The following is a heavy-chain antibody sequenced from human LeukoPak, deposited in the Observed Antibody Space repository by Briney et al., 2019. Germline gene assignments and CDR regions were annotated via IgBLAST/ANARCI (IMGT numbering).Heavy chain of an antibody. CDR3: ATSSVPYFWRFFDY. V-gene: IGHV1-24*01. D-gene: IGHD3-3*01. Sequence: PGASVKVSCKVSGYTLTELSMHWVRQAPGKGLEWMGGFDPEDGETIYAQKFQGRVTMTEDTSTDTVYMELSSLRSEDTAVYYCATSSVPYFWRFFDYWGQGTLVTVSS. J-gene: IGHJ4*02. CDR2: FDPEDGET. CDR1: GYTLTELS.